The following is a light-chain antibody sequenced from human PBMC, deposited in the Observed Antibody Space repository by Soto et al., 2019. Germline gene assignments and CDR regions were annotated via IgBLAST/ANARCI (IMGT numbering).Light chain of an antibody. Sequence: DIRLPQPHSPGSPSLGDGDTFTCRASQVLSSWLAWYQHHPGKAPKLLIYAASSLQSGVPSRFSGSGSGTDFTLTISSLQPEDSATYYCQPANSFPLTFGGGTKVEIK. CDR1: QVLSSW. J-gene: IGKJ4*01. CDR3: QPANSFPLT. CDR2: AAS. V-gene: IGKV1-12*01.